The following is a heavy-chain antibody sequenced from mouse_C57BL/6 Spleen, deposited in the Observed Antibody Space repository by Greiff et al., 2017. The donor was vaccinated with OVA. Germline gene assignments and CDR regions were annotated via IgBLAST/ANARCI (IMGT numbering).Heavy chain of an antibody. CDR2: IYPRAGST. Sequence: VQLQQSGPELVKPGASVKLSCKASGYTFTSYDINWVKQRPGQGLEWIGWIYPRAGSTKYNEKFKGKATLTVDTSSSTAYRGLHSLTSEDSAVYFCARSGSIYDGYYFDYWGKGTTLTVSS. D-gene: IGHD2-3*01. CDR1: GYTFTSYD. CDR3: ARSGSIYDGYYFDY. J-gene: IGHJ2*01. V-gene: IGHV1-85*01.